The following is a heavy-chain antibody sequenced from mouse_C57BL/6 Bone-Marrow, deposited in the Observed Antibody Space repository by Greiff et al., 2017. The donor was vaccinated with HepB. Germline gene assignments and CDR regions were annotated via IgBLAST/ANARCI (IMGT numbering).Heavy chain of an antibody. CDR1: GYNIKDYY. CDR3: TTSVPASFAY. V-gene: IGHV14-1*01. D-gene: IGHD1-1*01. Sequence: EVQLQQSGAELVRPGASVKLSCTASGYNIKDYYMHWVKQRPGQGLEWIGKIDPADGDTEYAPKFKGKATMTADKSSSTAYLQLSSLTSEDTAVYYCTTSVPASFAYWGQGTLATVSA. CDR2: IDPADGDT. J-gene: IGHJ3*01.